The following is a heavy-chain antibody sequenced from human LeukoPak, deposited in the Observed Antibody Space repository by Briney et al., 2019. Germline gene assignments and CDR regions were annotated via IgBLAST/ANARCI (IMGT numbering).Heavy chain of an antibody. CDR3: VKDLFGTGSTSRGFDS. CDR2: VSSSGGST. V-gene: IGHV3-64D*06. Sequence: GGSLRLSCSASGFTFSTYTMHWVRQAPGKGLEYVSAVSSSGGSTYYADSVKGRFPISRDNSRNTLYLQMSSLRTKDTAVYYCVKDLFGTGSTSRGFDSWGQGTLVTVSS. D-gene: IGHD2-2*01. J-gene: IGHJ4*02. CDR1: GFTFSTYT.